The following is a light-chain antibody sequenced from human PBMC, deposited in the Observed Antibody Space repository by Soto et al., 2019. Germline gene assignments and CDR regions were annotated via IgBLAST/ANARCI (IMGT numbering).Light chain of an antibody. CDR3: HQYGTSPQT. J-gene: IGKJ1*01. CDR1: QSVNSNY. V-gene: IGKV3-20*01. CDR2: GAS. Sequence: LTQSPDTLSLSPGERATLSCRASQSVNSNYLTWYQQKPGQAPRLLIFGASNRATGIPDRFSGSGSGTDFTLTISGLEPEDFAVYFCHQYGTSPQTFGQGTKVDIK.